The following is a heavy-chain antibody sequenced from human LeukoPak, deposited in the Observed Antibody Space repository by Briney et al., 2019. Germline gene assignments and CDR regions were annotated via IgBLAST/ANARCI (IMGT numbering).Heavy chain of an antibody. CDR3: ARVDIVVVPAAMVTYYGMDV. D-gene: IGHD2-2*03. V-gene: IGHV1-18*01. CDR1: GYTFTRYG. CDR2: ISAYNGKT. Sequence: ASVKVSCKASGYTFTRYGISWVRQAPGQGLEWMGWISAYNGKTNYAQKLQGRVTMTTDTSTSTAYMELRSLRSDDTAVYYCARVDIVVVPAAMVTYYGMDVWGQGTTVTVSS. J-gene: IGHJ6*02.